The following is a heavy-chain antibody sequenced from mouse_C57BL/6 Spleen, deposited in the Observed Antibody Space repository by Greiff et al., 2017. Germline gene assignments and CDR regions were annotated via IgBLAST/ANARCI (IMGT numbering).Heavy chain of an antibody. J-gene: IGHJ1*03. Sequence: VQLQQSGAELVRPGSSVKLSCKASGYTFTSYWMHWVKQRPIQGLEWIGNIDPSDSETHYNQKFKDKATLTVDKSSSTAYMQLSSLTSEDSAVYYCARTTVVAKNFDVWGTGTTVTVSS. V-gene: IGHV1-52*01. D-gene: IGHD1-1*01. CDR3: ARTTVVAKNFDV. CDR1: GYTFTSYW. CDR2: IDPSDSET.